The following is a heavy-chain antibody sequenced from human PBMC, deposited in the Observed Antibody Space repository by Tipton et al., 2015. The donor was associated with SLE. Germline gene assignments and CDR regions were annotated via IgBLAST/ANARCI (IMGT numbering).Heavy chain of an antibody. CDR1: GITFSSYW. CDR3: AGDRLGLRFFDQ. V-gene: IGHV3-74*01. CDR2: INSDASII. D-gene: IGHD3-3*01. J-gene: IGHJ4*02. Sequence: SLRLSCAASGITFSSYWMHWVRQPPGKGLVWVSRINSDASIISYADSVKGRFIISRDNAKNTLYLQMNSLRAEDTAVYYCAGDRLGLRFFDQWGQGTLVTVSS.